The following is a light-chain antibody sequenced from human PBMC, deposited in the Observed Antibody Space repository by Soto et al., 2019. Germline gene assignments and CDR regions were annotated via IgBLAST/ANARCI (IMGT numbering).Light chain of an antibody. CDR2: GAS. CDR1: QSGSSSY. Sequence: IVLTHSPGTLSLSPGQRYNQPVSCSQSGSSSYLAWYQQKPGQAPRLLIYGASSRATGIPDRFSGSGSGTDFTLTISRLEPEDFAVYYCQQYGSSPTWTFGQGTKVDI. CDR3: QQYGSSPTWT. J-gene: IGKJ1*01. V-gene: IGKV3-20*01.